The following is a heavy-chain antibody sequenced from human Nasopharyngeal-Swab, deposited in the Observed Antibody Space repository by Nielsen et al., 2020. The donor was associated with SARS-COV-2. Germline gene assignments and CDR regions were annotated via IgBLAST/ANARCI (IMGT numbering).Heavy chain of an antibody. CDR3: ARSGNDFWSGYNYYYYGMDV. D-gene: IGHD3-3*01. V-gene: IGHV4-4*02. J-gene: IGHJ6*02. Sequence: IRQPPGQGLAWIWEISHSGSTNYNPFLKSRVTISVDKSKNQFSLNLSSVTAADTAVYYCARSGNDFWSGYNYYYYGMDVWGQGTTVTVSS. CDR2: ISHSGST.